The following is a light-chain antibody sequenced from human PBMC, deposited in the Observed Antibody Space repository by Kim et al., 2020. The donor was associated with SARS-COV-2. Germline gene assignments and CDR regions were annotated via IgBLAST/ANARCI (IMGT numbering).Light chain of an antibody. CDR2: LNSDGSH. CDR1: SGHSSYA. J-gene: IGLJ2*01. Sequence: LGASVKLTGTLSSGHSSYAIAWHQQQPEKGPRYLMKLNSDGSHSKGDGIPDRFSGSSSGAERYLTISSLQSEDEADYYCQTWGTVVFGGGTKLTVL. CDR3: QTWGTVV. V-gene: IGLV4-69*01.